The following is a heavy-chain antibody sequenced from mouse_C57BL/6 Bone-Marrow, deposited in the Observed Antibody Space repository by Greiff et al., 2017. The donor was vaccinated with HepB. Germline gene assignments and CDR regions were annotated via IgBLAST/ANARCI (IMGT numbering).Heavy chain of an antibody. J-gene: IGHJ4*01. Sequence: EVKLQQSGPELVKPGASVKISCKASGYTFTDYYMNWVKQSHGKSLEWIGDINPNNGGTSYNQKFKGKATLTVDKSSSTAYMELRSLTSEDSAVYYCARWGGPPREDYWGQGTSVTVSS. CDR3: ARWGGPPREDY. CDR2: INPNNGGT. V-gene: IGHV1-26*01. CDR1: GYTFTDYY.